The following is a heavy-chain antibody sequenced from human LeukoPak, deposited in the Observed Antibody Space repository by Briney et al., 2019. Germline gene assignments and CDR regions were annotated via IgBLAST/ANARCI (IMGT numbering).Heavy chain of an antibody. CDR2: IYYDGST. J-gene: IGHJ4*02. V-gene: IGHV4-39*07. Sequence: SETLSLTCTISGGSITSSDYYWGWIRQSPGKGLEWIGSIYYDGSTYYNPSLKSRVTISVDTSKNQFSLRLSSVTAADTAVYYCARGPSVAAHLDYWGQGTLVTVSS. CDR1: GGSITSSDYY. CDR3: ARGPSVAAHLDY. D-gene: IGHD5-12*01.